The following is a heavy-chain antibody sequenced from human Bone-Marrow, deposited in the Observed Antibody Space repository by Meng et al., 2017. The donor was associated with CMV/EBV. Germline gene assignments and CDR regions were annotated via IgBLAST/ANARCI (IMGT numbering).Heavy chain of an antibody. CDR3: ARENDILTGYPRYYYGMDV. V-gene: IGHV1-18*04. D-gene: IGHD3-9*01. J-gene: IGHJ6*02. CDR2: ISAYNGNT. CDR1: GYTFTGYY. Sequence: ASVKVSCKASGYTFTGYYMHWVRQAPGQGLEWMGWISAYNGNTNYAQKLQGRVTMTTDTSTSTAYMELRSLRSDDTAVYYCARENDILTGYPRYYYGMDVWGQGTTVTVSS.